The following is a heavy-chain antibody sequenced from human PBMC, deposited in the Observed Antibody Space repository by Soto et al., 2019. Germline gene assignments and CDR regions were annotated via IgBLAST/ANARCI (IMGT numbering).Heavy chain of an antibody. V-gene: IGHV4-39*01. CDR3: ARQGYCSGGSCYPLLYYYYMDV. J-gene: IGHJ6*03. Sequence: QLQLQESGPGLVKPSETLSLTCTVSGGSISSSSYYWGWIRQPPGKGLERIGSTYYSGSTYYNPSLKGRVTISVDTSKNQFSLRLSSVTAADTAVYYCARQGYCSGGSCYPLLYYYYMDVWGKGTTVTVSS. CDR2: TYYSGST. D-gene: IGHD2-15*01. CDR1: GGSISSSSYY.